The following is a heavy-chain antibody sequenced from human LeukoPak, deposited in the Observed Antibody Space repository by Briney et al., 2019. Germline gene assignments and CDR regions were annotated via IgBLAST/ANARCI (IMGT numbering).Heavy chain of an antibody. CDR1: GGSISSYY. V-gene: IGHV4-59*01. CDR3: ARQYSGYDYVGVHYYYYYMDV. D-gene: IGHD5-12*01. J-gene: IGHJ6*03. CDR2: IYYSGST. Sequence: SETLSLTCTVSGGSISSYYWSWIRQPPGKGLEWIGYIYYSGSTNYNPSLKSRVTISVDTSKNQFSLKLSSVTAADTAVYYCARQYSGYDYVGVHYYYYYMDVWGKGTAVTISS.